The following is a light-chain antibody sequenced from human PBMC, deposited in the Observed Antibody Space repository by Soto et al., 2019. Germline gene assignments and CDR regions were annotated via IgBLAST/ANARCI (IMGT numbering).Light chain of an antibody. V-gene: IGLV2-14*01. CDR1: SSDVGAYNY. Sequence: QSVLTQPASMSGSPGQSIAISCTGTSSDVGAYNYVSWYLQYPGKAPKLVIFDVSFRPSGVSNRFSGSKSCNTASLTISGLQAEDEADYYCKSFKTSDTYVFGTGTKVTVL. CDR2: DVS. J-gene: IGLJ1*01. CDR3: KSFKTSDTYV.